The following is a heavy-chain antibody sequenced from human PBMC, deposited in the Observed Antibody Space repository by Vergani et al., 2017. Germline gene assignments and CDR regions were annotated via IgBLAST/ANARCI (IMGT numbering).Heavy chain of an antibody. CDR1: GFTFSSYA. Sequence: EVQLLESGGGLVQPGGSLRLSCAASGFTFSSYAMSWVRQAPGKGLEWVSAISGSGGSTYYADSVKGRFTISRDKSKNTLYLKMNSLRAEDTSVYYCGGYCSGGSCYSCYYYYYMDVWGKGTTVTVSS. CDR3: GGYCSGGSCYSCYYYYYMDV. J-gene: IGHJ6*03. V-gene: IGHV3-23*01. D-gene: IGHD2-15*01. CDR2: ISGSGGST.